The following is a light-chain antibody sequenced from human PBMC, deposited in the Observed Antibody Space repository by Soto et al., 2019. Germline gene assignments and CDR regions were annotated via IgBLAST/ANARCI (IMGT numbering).Light chain of an antibody. CDR2: DNN. J-gene: IGLJ3*02. CDR3: QSYDTSLSAWV. V-gene: IGLV1-51*01. Sequence: QSVLTQPPSVPAAPGQTVTISCSGTNSNIGNNYVSWYQQLPGTAPKLLIYDNNKRPSGIPDRFSGSKSGTSATLGITGLKTGDEAHYYCQSYDTSLSAWVFGGGTKLTVL. CDR1: NSNIGNNY.